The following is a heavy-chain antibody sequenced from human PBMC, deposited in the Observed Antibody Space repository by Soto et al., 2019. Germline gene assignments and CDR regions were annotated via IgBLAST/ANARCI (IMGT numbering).Heavy chain of an antibody. V-gene: IGHV4-39*01. CDR1: GGSISRSSYY. Sequence: QLQLQESGPGLVKPSETLSLTCTVSGGSISRSSYYWGWIRQPPGNGMEWIGSIYYSGSTYYNQSLKSLVTISVVTSKYQFSLKLSSVTAADPAVYYCARHDYGGFGLWGQGPLVTVSS. D-gene: IGHD4-17*01. CDR2: IYYSGST. J-gene: IGHJ4*02. CDR3: ARHDYGGFGL.